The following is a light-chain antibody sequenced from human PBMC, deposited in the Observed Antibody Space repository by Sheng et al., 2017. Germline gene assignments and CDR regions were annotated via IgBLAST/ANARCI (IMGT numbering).Light chain of an antibody. CDR3: LQYNDFPWT. J-gene: IGKJ1*01. CDR1: QGISNY. CDR2: AAA. Sequence: IQLTQFPTSVSASVGDRVTITCRAGQGISNYLAWFQQKPGKVPRRLIYAAASLQSGVPSRFSGSASGTEFTLTINSLQPEDFATYYCLQYNDFPWTFGQGTKVDI. V-gene: IGKV1-17*03.